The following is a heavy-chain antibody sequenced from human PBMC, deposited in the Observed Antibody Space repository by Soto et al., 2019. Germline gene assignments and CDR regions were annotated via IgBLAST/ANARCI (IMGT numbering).Heavy chain of an antibody. CDR2: INPSSGGT. D-gene: IGHD6-13*01. CDR3: AKGGSSWTEWFDP. J-gene: IGHJ5*02. CDR1: GYPLTAKY. V-gene: IGHV1-2*02. Sequence: QVQLVQSGAEVKKPGASVKVSCKASGYPLTAKYLHWVRQAPGQGLEWMGWINPSSGGTKEAQKFRGRVTMTRDIAISAAYMELSRLKSDDTAVYYCAKGGSSWTEWFDPWGQGTLVTVSS.